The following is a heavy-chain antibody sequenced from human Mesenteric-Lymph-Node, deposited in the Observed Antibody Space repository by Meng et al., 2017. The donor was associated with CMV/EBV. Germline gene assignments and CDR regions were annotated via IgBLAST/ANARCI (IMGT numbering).Heavy chain of an antibody. Sequence: GPFRPCGEGLWKPPETLSLTFAVKGGSFSGYYWNWIRQSPEKGLEWIGENNHSGSTTYNPSFTSRIIIAVDTSTNQISLNMSSVTAADTAVYYCARGSSYDILTGYFDYWGQGALVTVSS. CDR3: ARGSSYDILTGYFDY. CDR1: GGSFSGYY. J-gene: IGHJ4*02. V-gene: IGHV4-34*01. CDR2: NNHSGST. D-gene: IGHD3-9*01.